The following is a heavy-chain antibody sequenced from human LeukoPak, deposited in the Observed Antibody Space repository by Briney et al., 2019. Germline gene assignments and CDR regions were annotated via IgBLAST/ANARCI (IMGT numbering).Heavy chain of an antibody. V-gene: IGHV1-46*01. CDR1: GYTFTGYY. CDR3: ARDYRRSSSSPNLLDY. CDR2: INPSGGST. D-gene: IGHD6-6*01. Sequence: ASVKVSCKASGYTFTGYYMHWVRQAPGQGLEWMGIINPSGGSTSYAQKFQGRVTMTRDMSTSTVYMELSSLRSEDTAVYYCARDYRRSSSSPNLLDYWGQGTLVTVSS. J-gene: IGHJ4*02.